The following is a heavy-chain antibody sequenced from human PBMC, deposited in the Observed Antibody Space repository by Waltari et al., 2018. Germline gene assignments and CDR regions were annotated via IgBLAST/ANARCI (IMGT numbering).Heavy chain of an antibody. CDR1: GFTFSSYA. D-gene: IGHD5-12*01. CDR3: AKQKGYPETY. Sequence: EVQLLESGGGLVQPGGSLRLSCAASGFTFSSYAMSWVRQAPGKGLEWVSAIRGSGGSTYYAGAVKGRFTISRDNSKNTLYLQMNSLRAEDTAVYYCAKQKGYPETYWGQGTLVTVSS. CDR2: IRGSGGST. J-gene: IGHJ4*02. V-gene: IGHV3-23*01.